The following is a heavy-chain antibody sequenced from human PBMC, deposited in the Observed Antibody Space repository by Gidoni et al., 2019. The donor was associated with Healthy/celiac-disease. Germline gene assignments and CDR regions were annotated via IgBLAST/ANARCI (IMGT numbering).Heavy chain of an antibody. Sequence: LEWIGSIYHSGSTYYNPSLKIRVTISVDTSKNQFSLRLSSVTAADTAVYYCASAFPDSRGNESSFDYWGQGTLATVSS. V-gene: IGHV4-38-2*01. D-gene: IGHD3-22*01. J-gene: IGHJ4*02. CDR3: ASAFPDSRGNESSFDY. CDR2: IYHSGST.